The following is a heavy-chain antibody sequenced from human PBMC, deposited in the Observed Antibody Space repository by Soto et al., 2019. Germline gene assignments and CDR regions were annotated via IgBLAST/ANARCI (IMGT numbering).Heavy chain of an antibody. V-gene: IGHV4-34*01. CDR1: GGSFSGYY. J-gene: IGHJ6*02. Sequence: PSETLSLTCAVYGGSFSGYYWSWIRQPPGKGLEWIGEINHSGNTNYNPSLKSRVTISVDTSKNQFSLKLSSVTAADTAVYYCARGGLGYDFWSGYYTGIHGMDVWGQGTTVTVSS. D-gene: IGHD3-3*01. CDR3: ARGGLGYDFWSGYYTGIHGMDV. CDR2: INHSGNT.